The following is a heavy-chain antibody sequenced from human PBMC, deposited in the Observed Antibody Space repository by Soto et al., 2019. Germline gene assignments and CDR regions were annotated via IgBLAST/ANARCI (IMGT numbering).Heavy chain of an antibody. Sequence: ASLKVSCKASGYTFTSYDINWVRQATGQGLEWMGWMNPNSGNTGYAQKFQGRVTMTRNTSISTAYMELSSLRSEDTAVYYCARMDWNYERVYYYYYGMDVWGQGTTVTVSS. CDR2: MNPNSGNT. D-gene: IGHD1-7*01. V-gene: IGHV1-8*01. J-gene: IGHJ6*02. CDR1: GYTFTSYD. CDR3: ARMDWNYERVYYYYYGMDV.